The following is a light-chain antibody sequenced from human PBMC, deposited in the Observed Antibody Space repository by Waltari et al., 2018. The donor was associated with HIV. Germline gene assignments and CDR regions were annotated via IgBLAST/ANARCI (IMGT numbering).Light chain of an antibody. Sequence: EILMTQSPAPLSVCPGERATLSCKASQNVNRHLAWYHQKVGQAPRLLIDDISIRATGIPARFSGSGSGTDFTLTISRLEPEDFATYYCQQSGSSPLTFGGGTRVEIK. CDR2: DIS. CDR3: QQSGSSPLT. CDR1: QNVNRH. J-gene: IGKJ4*01. V-gene: IGKV3-15*01.